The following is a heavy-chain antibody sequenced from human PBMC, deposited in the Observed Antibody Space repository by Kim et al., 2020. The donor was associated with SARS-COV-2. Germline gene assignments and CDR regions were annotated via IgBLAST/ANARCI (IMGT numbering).Heavy chain of an antibody. D-gene: IGHD3-10*01. CDR3: ARRLMIRGTMTFDY. J-gene: IGHJ4*02. Sequence: GGSLRLSCAASGFTFSSTSMNWVRQAPGKGLEWVASISDNSIYIYYTDSVKGRFAISRDNAKNSLDLQMNSLRAEDTAVYYCARRLMIRGTMTFDYWGQGALVTVSP. CDR2: ISDNSIYI. V-gene: IGHV3-21*01. CDR1: GFTFSSTS.